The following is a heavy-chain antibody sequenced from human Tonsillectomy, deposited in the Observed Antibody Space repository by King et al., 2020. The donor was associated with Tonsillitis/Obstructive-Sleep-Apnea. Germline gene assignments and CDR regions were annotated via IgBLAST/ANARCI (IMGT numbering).Heavy chain of an antibody. CDR3: ATARAAAVPDY. J-gene: IGHJ4*02. V-gene: IGHV4-39*01. D-gene: IGHD6-13*01. CDR1: GGSISSSSYY. CDR2: IYYSGST. Sequence: QLQESGPGLVKPSETLSLTCTVSGGSISSSSYYWGWIRQPPGKGLEWFGSIYYSGSTYYNPSLKGRVTISVDTSKNQFSLELSSVTAADTAVYYCATARAAAVPDYWGQGTLVTVSS.